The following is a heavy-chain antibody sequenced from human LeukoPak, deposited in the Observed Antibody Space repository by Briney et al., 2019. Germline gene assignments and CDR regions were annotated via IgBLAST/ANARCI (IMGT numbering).Heavy chain of an antibody. Sequence: GGSLRLSCAASGFTFSSYWMSWVRQAPGKGLEWVANIKQDGSEKYYVDSVKGRFTISRDNAKNSLYLQMNSLRAEDTAVYYCARVRGIAVAGMWLSFDYWGQGTLVTVSS. CDR2: IKQDGSEK. CDR1: GFTFSSYW. J-gene: IGHJ4*02. CDR3: ARVRGIAVAGMWLSFDY. V-gene: IGHV3-7*01. D-gene: IGHD6-19*01.